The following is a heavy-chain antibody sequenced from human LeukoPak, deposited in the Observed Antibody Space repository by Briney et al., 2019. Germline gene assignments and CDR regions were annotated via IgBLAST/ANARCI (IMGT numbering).Heavy chain of an antibody. CDR2: IQNSART. V-gene: IGHV4-61*01. CDR1: GGSVNSGSYF. J-gene: IGHJ6*02. CDR3: ATDYSNFYGMDV. D-gene: IGHD4-11*01. Sequence: SETLSLTCTVSGGSVNSGSYFWSWIRQPPGKGLKWIGYIQNSARTNYNPSLESRVTISVDSSKDQFSLRLSSVTAADTAVYYCATDYSNFYGMDVWGQGTTVTVSS.